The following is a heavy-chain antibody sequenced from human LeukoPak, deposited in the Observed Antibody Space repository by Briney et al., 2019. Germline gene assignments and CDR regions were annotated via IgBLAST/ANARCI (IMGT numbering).Heavy chain of an antibody. CDR1: GYTFATYS. D-gene: IGHD6-19*01. V-gene: IGHV1-18*01. CDR2: ISGYSGST. CDR3: ARGHSGGRDYYFDT. Sequence: GASVKVSCKTSGYTFATYSINWVRQAPGQGLEWMGWISGYSGSTNYAQKLQGRVTMTTDTSTSTAYMELRSLKSDDTAVYYCARGHSGGRDYYFDTRGQGTLVTVSS. J-gene: IGHJ4*02.